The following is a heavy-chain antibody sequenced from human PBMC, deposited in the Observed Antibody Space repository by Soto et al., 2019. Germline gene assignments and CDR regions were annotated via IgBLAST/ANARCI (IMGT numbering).Heavy chain of an antibody. CDR1: GFTFIANP. Sequence: VQLVESGGGGFRLGRSLRLSWEAPGFTFIANPINWFRRAPGKGLGWVAVVSHDGRNTHYADSVKGRFTISRDSSKNTVSLEMTSLRAEDTAVYYCAKGGRQWLVTSDFNYWGQGALVTVSS. CDR2: VSHDGRNT. CDR3: AKGGRQWLVTSDFNY. V-gene: IGHV3-30*18. J-gene: IGHJ4*02. D-gene: IGHD6-19*01.